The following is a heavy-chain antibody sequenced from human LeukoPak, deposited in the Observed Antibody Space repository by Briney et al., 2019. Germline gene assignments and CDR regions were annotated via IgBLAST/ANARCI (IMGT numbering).Heavy chain of an antibody. CDR1: GYTFTSYY. J-gene: IGHJ4*02. V-gene: IGHV1-46*01. CDR2: INPSGGST. D-gene: IGHD3-3*01. CDR3: ARVLGDDFWSGYYLSD. Sequence: ASVKVSCKASGYTFTSYYMHWVRQAPGQGLEWMGIINPSGGSTSYAQKFQGRVTMTRDTSTSTVYMELSSLRSEDTAVYYCARVLGDDFWSGYYLSDWGQGTLVTVSS.